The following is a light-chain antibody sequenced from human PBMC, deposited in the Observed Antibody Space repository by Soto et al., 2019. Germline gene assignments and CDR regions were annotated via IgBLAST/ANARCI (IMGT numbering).Light chain of an antibody. V-gene: IGLV2-23*01. Sequence: QSALTQPASVSGSPGQWITISCTGTSSDVGSYNLVSWYQQHPGKAPKLMIYEGSKRPSGVSNRFSGSKSGNTASLTIYGLQAEDEADYYCCSYAGSSTDVVFGGGTKLTVL. CDR2: EGS. CDR1: SSDVGSYNL. CDR3: CSYAGSSTDVV. J-gene: IGLJ2*01.